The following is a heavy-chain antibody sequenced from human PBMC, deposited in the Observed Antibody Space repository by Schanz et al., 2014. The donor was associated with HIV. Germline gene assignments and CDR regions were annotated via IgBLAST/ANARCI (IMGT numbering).Heavy chain of an antibody. CDR2: MNPNNDDT. V-gene: IGHV1-8*01. D-gene: IGHD4-17*01. Sequence: QMQLVQSGPEVKKPGASVKVSCKTSGYTFTSYDINWVRQAAGQGLEWMGWMNPNNDDTDYAQKFQGRVTMTRDTSTSPAYMELSSLRSEDTAVYYCARGRETVTTYFDFWGQGTLVTVSS. J-gene: IGHJ4*02. CDR3: ARGRETVTTYFDF. CDR1: GYTFTSYD.